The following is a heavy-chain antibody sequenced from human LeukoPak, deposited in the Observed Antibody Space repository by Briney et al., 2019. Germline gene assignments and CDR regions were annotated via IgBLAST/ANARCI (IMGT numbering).Heavy chain of an antibody. V-gene: IGHV4-34*01. D-gene: IGHD4-17*01. J-gene: IGHJ4*02. CDR1: GGSFSGYY. Sequence: SETLSLTCAVYGGSFSGYYWSWIRQPPGKGLEWIGEINHSGSTNYNPSLKCRVTLSVDTSKNQFSLKLSSVTAADTAVYYCAREDGDYSPSNYWGQGTLVTVSS. CDR3: AREDGDYSPSNY. CDR2: INHSGST.